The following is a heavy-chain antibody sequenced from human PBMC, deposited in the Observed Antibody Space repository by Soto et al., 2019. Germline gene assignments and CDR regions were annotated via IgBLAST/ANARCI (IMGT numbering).Heavy chain of an antibody. CDR3: SHRGRDYANDVFDF. J-gene: IGHJ3*01. D-gene: IGHD4-17*01. V-gene: IGHV2-5*02. Sequence: QITLKESGPTLVKPTQTLTVTCNFSGFSFSTCGVAVGWIRQPPGKALECRALIYWDDDKRYILFLKSRLALTRHTSKNQVILTMTNMGPVDTATYYCSHRGRDYANDVFDFWGQGTMVTVSS. CDR1: GFSFSTCGVA. CDR2: IYWDDDK.